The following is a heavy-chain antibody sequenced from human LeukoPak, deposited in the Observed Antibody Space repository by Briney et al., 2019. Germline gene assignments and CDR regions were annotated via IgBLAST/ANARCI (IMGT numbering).Heavy chain of an antibody. CDR3: ARGLGVLRYFDWLFPRKDYFDY. V-gene: IGHV1-8*01. D-gene: IGHD3-9*01. Sequence: ASVKVSCKASRYTFTSYDINWVRQATGQRLDWVDCMNLNSGNTGYAQKFQGRVTMTRNTSISTAYMELSSLRSEDTAVYYCARGLGVLRYFDWLFPRKDYFDYWGQGTLVTVSS. J-gene: IGHJ4*02. CDR1: RYTFTSYD. CDR2: MNLNSGNT.